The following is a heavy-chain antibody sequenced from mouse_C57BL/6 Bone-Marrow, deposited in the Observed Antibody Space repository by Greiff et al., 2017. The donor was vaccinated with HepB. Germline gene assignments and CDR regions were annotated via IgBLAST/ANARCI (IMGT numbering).Heavy chain of an antibody. CDR3: ARRGTTVVPYYFDY. J-gene: IGHJ2*01. V-gene: IGHV5-6*01. Sequence: VQLQQSGGDLVKPGGSLKLSCAASGFTFSSYGMSWVRQTPDKRLEWVATISSGGSYTYYPDSVKGRFTISRDNAKNTLYLQMSSLKSEDTAMYYCARRGTTVVPYYFDYWGQGTTLTVSS. CDR1: GFTFSSYG. D-gene: IGHD1-1*01. CDR2: ISSGGSYT.